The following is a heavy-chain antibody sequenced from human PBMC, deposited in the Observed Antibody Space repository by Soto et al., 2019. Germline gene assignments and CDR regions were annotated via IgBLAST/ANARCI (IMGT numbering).Heavy chain of an antibody. V-gene: IGHV3-21*01. D-gene: IGHD3-10*01. CDR1: GFTFTSYS. CDR2: IRSSNGTT. Sequence: EVQLVESGGGLVKPGGSLRLSCATSGFTFTSYSMNWVRQAPGEGLEWVSAIRSSNGTTYYTDSVKGRFTISRDIAKNSLYLQMIGLRAEDRVVFYCARSTGLGGMVAWGQGTTVTVSS. J-gene: IGHJ6*02. CDR3: ARSTGLGGMVA.